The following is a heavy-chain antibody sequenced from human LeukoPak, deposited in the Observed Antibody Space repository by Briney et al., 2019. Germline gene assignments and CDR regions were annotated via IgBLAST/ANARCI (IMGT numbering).Heavy chain of an antibody. CDR1: GFTFSNYW. CDR3: ARVHTYNSGFYYSYYMDV. D-gene: IGHD1-14*01. J-gene: IGHJ6*03. CDR2: INSDGINT. V-gene: IGHV3-74*01. Sequence: GGSLRLSCAASGFTFSNYWMHWVRQAPGKGLVWVSRINSDGINTSYADSVKGRFTISRDNAKNTLNLQMNSLRAEDTAVYYCARVHTYNSGFYYSYYMDVWGKGTTVTVSS.